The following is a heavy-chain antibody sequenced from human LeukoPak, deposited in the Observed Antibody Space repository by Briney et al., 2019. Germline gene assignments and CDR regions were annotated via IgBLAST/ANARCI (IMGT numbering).Heavy chain of an antibody. J-gene: IGHJ5*02. CDR2: IYTSGST. CDR3: ARDPPGIVVVPAAIVEYSYGYWFDP. CDR1: GGSISSYY. D-gene: IGHD2-2*01. V-gene: IGHV4-4*07. Sequence: PSETLSLTCTVSGGSISSYYWSWIRQPAGKGLEWIGRIYTSGSTNYNPSLKSRVTTSVGTSKNQFSLKLSSVTAADTAVYYCARDPPGIVVVPAAIVEYSYGYWFDPWGQGTLVTVSS.